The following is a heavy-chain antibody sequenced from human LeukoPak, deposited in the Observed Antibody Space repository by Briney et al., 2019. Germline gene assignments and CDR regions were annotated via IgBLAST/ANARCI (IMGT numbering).Heavy chain of an antibody. CDR2: ISRSGGTI. D-gene: IGHD3-16*01. CDR3: ARDYGRGLGENAFDI. V-gene: IGHV3-48*03. CDR1: GFTFISYE. Sequence: GGSLRLSCVASGFTFISYEMNWVRQAPGKGLEGVSYISRSGGTIYYADSVKGRFTISRDNAKNSLYLQMNSLRAADTAVYYCARDYGRGLGENAFDIWGQGTVVTVSS. J-gene: IGHJ3*02.